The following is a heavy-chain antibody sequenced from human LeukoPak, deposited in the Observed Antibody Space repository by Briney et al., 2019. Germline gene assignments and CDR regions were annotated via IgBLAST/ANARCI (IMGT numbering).Heavy chain of an antibody. CDR2: IYYSGST. CDR3: ARAVGSPVSYFMIRGYPGAFDI. D-gene: IGHD3-16*01. V-gene: IGHV4-30-4*01. Sequence: SETLSLTCTVSGGSISSYYWSWIRQPPGKGLEWIGYIYYSGSTYYNPSLKSRVTISIDTSKNQFSLKLSSVTAADTAVYYCARAVGSPVSYFMIRGYPGAFDIWGQGTMVTVSS. J-gene: IGHJ3*02. CDR1: GGSISSYY.